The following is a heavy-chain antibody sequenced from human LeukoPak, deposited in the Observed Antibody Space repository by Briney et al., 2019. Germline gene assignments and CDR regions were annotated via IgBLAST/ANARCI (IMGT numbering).Heavy chain of an antibody. D-gene: IGHD6-6*01. CDR1: GGSISSYY. Sequence: SETLSLTCTVSGGSISSYYWSWIRRPPGKGLEWIGYIYYSGSTNYNPFLRGRVTISVDKSKNQFSLKLRSVTAADTAVYYCARADGVVSSFDYWGQGTLVTVSS. V-gene: IGHV4-59*01. J-gene: IGHJ4*02. CDR2: IYYSGST. CDR3: ARADGVVSSFDY.